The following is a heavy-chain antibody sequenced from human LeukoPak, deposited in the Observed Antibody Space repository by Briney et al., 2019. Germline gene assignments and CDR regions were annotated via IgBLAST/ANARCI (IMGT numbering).Heavy chain of an antibody. CDR3: AKDSIGSYYSYYFDY. CDR2: ISWNSGSI. D-gene: IGHD3-10*01. CDR1: GFTFDDYA. J-gene: IGHJ4*02. V-gene: IGHV3-9*01. Sequence: GRSLRLSCAASGFTFDDYAMHWVRQAPGKGLEWVSGISWNSGSIGYADSVKGRFTISRDNAKNSLYLQMNSLRLEDTALYYCAKDSIGSYYSYYFDYWGQGTLVTVSS.